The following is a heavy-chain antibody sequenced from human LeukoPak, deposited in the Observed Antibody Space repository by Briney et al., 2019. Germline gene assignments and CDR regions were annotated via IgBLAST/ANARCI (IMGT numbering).Heavy chain of an antibody. CDR2: IIPIFGTA. CDR1: GGTFSSYA. J-gene: IGHJ3*02. CDR3: ASQLSVVPAAYAFDI. D-gene: IGHD2-2*01. V-gene: IGHV1-69*01. Sequence: SVKVSCKASGGTFSSYAISWVRQAPGQGLEWMGGIIPIFGTANYAQKFQGRDTITADESTSTAYMELSSLRSEDTAVYYCASQLSVVPAAYAFDIWGQGTMVTVSS.